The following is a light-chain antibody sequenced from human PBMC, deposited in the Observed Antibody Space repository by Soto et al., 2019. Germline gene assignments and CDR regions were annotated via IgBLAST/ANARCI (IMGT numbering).Light chain of an antibody. CDR2: RVS. J-gene: IGKJ3*01. CDR1: QGLVYSDGNTY. CDR3: MQGKHWPFT. Sequence: DVVMTQSPLSLPVSLGQSASISCRSSQGLVYSDGNTYLNWFHQRPGQSPRRLIFRVSDGDSGVPDRFGGSGSGTDVTLTISRVEAEDVGVYYCMQGKHWPFTFGPGTKVEI. V-gene: IGKV2-30*01.